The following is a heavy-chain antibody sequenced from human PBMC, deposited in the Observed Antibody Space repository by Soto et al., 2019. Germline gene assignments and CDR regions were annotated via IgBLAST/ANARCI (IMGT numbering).Heavy chain of an antibody. CDR3: ASALDLDAFDI. V-gene: IGHV1-69*02. Sequence: QVQLVQSGAEVKMPGSSVKVSCKASGGTFSSYTISWVRQAPGQGLEWMGRSIPILGIANNAQKFQGRVTITADKSTSTAYLELSSLRSEDTAVYYCASALDLDAFDIWGQGTMVTVSS. CDR1: GGTFSSYT. J-gene: IGHJ3*02. CDR2: SIPILGIA. D-gene: IGHD1-1*01.